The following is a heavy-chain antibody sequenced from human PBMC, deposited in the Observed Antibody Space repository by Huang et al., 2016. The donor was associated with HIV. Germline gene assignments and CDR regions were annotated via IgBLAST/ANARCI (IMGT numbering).Heavy chain of an antibody. V-gene: IGHV4-34*02. D-gene: IGHD3-10*01. CDR2: INHSGKT. CDR3: ARKVHFLGSGVIFT. J-gene: IGHJ4*02. CDR1: GGSFSGYY. Sequence: QVHLQQWGTGLLKPSETLSLTCAVYGGSFSGYYCTCIRQPPGTGLEWFGEINHSGKTNYNPSLRSRVTIAVDTSKNQFSLNMTSVTAADTALYYCARKVHFLGSGVIFTWGQGTLVTVSP.